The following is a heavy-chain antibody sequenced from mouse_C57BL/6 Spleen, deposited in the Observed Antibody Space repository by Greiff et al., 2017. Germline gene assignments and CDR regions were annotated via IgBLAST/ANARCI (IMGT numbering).Heavy chain of an antibody. D-gene: IGHD2-4*01. J-gene: IGHJ2*01. CDR1: GFNIKDYY. CDR2: IDPEDGDT. CDR3: TTNNVYDYYAVDY. Sequence: EVQLQQSGAELVRPGASVKLSCTASGFNIKDYYMHWVKQRPEQGLEWIGRIDPEDGDTEYAPKFQGKATMTADTSSNTAYMQLSSLTSEDTDVYDCTTNNVYDYYAVDYWGQGTTLTVSS. V-gene: IGHV14-1*01.